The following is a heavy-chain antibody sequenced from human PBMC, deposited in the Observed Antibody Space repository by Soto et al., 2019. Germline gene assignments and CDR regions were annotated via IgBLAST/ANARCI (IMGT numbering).Heavy chain of an antibody. Sequence: GWSLRLSCSASGFIFSESTIYWVRQVPGKGLEAISAVSTSGRSTYYADSVKDRFTISRDNSKNTLFLQMGSPRTEDTAIYYCVKQEHGLDGVAFDYWGQGTQVTVSS. CDR1: GFIFSEST. D-gene: IGHD2-15*01. J-gene: IGHJ4*02. CDR3: VKQEHGLDGVAFDY. V-gene: IGHV3-64D*06. CDR2: VSTSGRST.